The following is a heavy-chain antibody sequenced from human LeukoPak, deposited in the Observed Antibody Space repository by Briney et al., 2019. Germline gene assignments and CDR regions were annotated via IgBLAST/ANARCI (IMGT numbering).Heavy chain of an antibody. Sequence: ASVKVSCKASGRTFSSYAISWVRQAPGQGLEWMGGIIPIFGTANYAQKFQGRVTITTDESTSTAYMELSSLRSEDTAVYYCARDLDYGGNSSKYYFDYWGQGTLVTVSS. D-gene: IGHD4-23*01. CDR2: IIPIFGTA. V-gene: IGHV1-69*05. J-gene: IGHJ4*02. CDR1: GRTFSSYA. CDR3: ARDLDYGGNSSKYYFDY.